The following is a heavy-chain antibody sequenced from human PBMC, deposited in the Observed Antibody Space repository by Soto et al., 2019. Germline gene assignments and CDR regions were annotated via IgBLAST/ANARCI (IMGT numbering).Heavy chain of an antibody. CDR2: IYTSGST. V-gene: IGHV4-4*07. D-gene: IGHD6-19*01. CDR1: GGSISSYY. Sequence: QVQLQESGPGLVKPSETLSLTCTVSGGSISSYYWSWIRQPAGKGLEWIGRIYTSGSTNYNPSLKSRVTMSVDTSKNQFSLKLSSVTAADTAVYYCARVPWGYSSGRAFYYYYGMDVWGQGTTVTVSS. J-gene: IGHJ6*02. CDR3: ARVPWGYSSGRAFYYYYGMDV.